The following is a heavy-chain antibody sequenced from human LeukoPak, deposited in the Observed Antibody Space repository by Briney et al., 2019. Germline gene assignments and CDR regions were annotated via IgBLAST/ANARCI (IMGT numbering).Heavy chain of an antibody. J-gene: IGHJ4*02. CDR3: ARGRPHGNDY. Sequence: GGSLRLSCAASGFTFSSYWMNWVRQAPGKGLVWVSRIASDGSSTTYADPVKGRFSISRDNAKNTLYLQLNSLRVEDTAVYYCARGRPHGNDYWGQGTLVTVSS. CDR1: GFTFSSYW. V-gene: IGHV3-74*01. D-gene: IGHD4-23*01. CDR2: IASDGSST.